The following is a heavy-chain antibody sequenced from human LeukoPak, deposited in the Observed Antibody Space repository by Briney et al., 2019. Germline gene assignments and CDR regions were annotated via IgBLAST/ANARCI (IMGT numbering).Heavy chain of an antibody. Sequence: GGSLRLSCAASGFTVSGNHMSWVRQAPGKGLEWVSVFYSGGSKYYEDSVKGRFTISKTSSKNTLYPQMNSLRAEDTAVYYCALETLGSSHFDNWGQGTLVTVSS. CDR1: GFTVSGNH. D-gene: IGHD7-27*01. J-gene: IGHJ4*02. CDR3: ALETLGSSHFDN. V-gene: IGHV3-53*01. CDR2: FYSGGSK.